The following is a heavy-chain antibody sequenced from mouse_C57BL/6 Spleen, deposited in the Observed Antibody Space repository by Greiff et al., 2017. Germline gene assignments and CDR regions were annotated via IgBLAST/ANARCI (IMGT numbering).Heavy chain of an antibody. CDR1: GFSLTSYG. CDR3: AKEVITTVPFMDY. J-gene: IGHJ4*01. D-gene: IGHD1-1*01. CDR2: IWRGGST. Sequence: QVQLQQSGPGLVQPSQSLSITCTVSGFSLTSYGVHWVRQSPGKGLEWLGVIWRGGSTDYNAAFMSRLSISKDNSKSQVFFKMNSLLADDTAIYYCAKEVITTVPFMDYWGQGTSVTVSS. V-gene: IGHV2-5*01.